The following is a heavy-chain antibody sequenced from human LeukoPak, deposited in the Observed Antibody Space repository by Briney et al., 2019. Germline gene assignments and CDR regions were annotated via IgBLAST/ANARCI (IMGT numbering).Heavy chain of an antibody. V-gene: IGHV4-61*02. D-gene: IGHD2-2*01. Sequence: SETLSLTCTVSGGSITSGSYYWSWIRQPAGKGLQWIGRIFTSGGTNYNPSLKSRVAISVDTSKNQFSLKLSSVTAADTAVYYCARDSPVKYCSSTSCSSLFDYWGQGTLVTVSS. CDR2: IFTSGGT. CDR3: ARDSPVKYCSSTSCSSLFDY. J-gene: IGHJ4*02. CDR1: GGSITSGSYY.